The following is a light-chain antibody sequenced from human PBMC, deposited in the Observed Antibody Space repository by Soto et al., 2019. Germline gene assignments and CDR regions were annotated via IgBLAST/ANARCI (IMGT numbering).Light chain of an antibody. Sequence: QSALTQPASVSGSPGQSITISCTGTSSDVGGYDYVSWYQHHPGKVPKLMIYDVSNRPSGVSNRFSGSKSGNTASLTIAGLQAEDEADYYCCSYTSISTLTFGGGTKVTVL. CDR3: CSYTSISTLT. J-gene: IGLJ3*02. CDR1: SSDVGGYDY. CDR2: DVS. V-gene: IGLV2-14*03.